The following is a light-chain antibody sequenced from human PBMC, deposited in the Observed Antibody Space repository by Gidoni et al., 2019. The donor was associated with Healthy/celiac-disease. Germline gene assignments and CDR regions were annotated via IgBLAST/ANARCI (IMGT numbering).Light chain of an antibody. Sequence: EIVFTQSPATLPLSPGEPATLSCRASQSVSSYLAWYQQKPGQAPRLLIYDASNRATGIPARFSGSGSGTDFTLTISSREPEDFAVYYCQQRSNWPPLTFGGGTKVEIK. V-gene: IGKV3-11*01. CDR2: DAS. CDR3: QQRSNWPPLT. CDR1: QSVSSY. J-gene: IGKJ4*01.